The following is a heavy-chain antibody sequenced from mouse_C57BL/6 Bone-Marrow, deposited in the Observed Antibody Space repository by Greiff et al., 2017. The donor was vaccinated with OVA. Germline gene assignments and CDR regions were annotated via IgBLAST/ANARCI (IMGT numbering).Heavy chain of an antibody. CDR1: GYTFTDYN. CDR2: INPNNGGT. D-gene: IGHD1-1*01. Sequence: VQLQQSGPELVKPGASVKIPCKASGYTFTDYNMDWVKQSHGKSLEWIGDINPNNGGTIYNQKFKGKATLTVDKSSSTAYMELRSLTSEDTAVYYCARGVTVVATRYFDVWGTGTTVTVSS. CDR3: ARGVTVVATRYFDV. V-gene: IGHV1-18*01. J-gene: IGHJ1*03.